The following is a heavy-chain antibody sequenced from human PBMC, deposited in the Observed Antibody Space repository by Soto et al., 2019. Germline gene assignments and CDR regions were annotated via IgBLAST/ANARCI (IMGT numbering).Heavy chain of an antibody. J-gene: IGHJ4*02. CDR3: ASGLVEYSSSWYDY. CDR2: INSDGSST. CDR1: GFTFSNYW. D-gene: IGHD6-13*01. Sequence: EVQLVESGGGLVQPGGSLRLSCAASGFTFSNYWMHWVRQDPGKGLVWVSRINSDGSSTNYADSVKGRFTISRDNAKNTLYLQMNSLRAEDTAVYYYASGLVEYSSSWYDYWGQGTLVTVSS. V-gene: IGHV3-74*01.